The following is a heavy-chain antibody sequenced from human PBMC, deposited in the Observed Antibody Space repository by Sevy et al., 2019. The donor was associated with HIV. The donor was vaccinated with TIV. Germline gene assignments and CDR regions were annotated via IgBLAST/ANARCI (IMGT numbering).Heavy chain of an antibody. CDR3: AKDISSGSGGYYGMDV. Sequence: GGSLRLSCAASGFTFDDYAMHWVRQAPGKGLEWVSGIIGNSGSIGYADSVKGRFTISRDNAKNSLYLQMNSLRAEDTALYYCAKDISSGSGGYYGMDVWGQGTTVTVSS. D-gene: IGHD3-10*01. CDR2: IIGNSGSI. V-gene: IGHV3-9*01. CDR1: GFTFDDYA. J-gene: IGHJ6*02.